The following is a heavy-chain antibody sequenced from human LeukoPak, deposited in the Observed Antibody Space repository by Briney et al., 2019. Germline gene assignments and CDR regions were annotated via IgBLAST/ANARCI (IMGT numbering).Heavy chain of an antibody. CDR1: GGSISSSSYY. V-gene: IGHV4-39*07. CDR2: IYYSGST. Sequence: KSSETLSLTCTVSGGSISSSSYYWGWIRQPPRKGLEWIGSIYYSGSTYYNPSLKSRVTISVDTSKNQFSLKLSSVTAADTAVYYCARGWGRDGYNRPHDYWGQGTLVTVSS. CDR3: ARGWGRDGYNRPHDY. D-gene: IGHD5-24*01. J-gene: IGHJ4*02.